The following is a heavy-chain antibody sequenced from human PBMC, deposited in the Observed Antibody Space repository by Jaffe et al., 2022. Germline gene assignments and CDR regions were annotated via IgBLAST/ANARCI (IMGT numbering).Heavy chain of an antibody. CDR2: IRYDGSNK. V-gene: IGHV3-30*02. J-gene: IGHJ4*02. CDR3: AKGLEATVTPGETDD. D-gene: IGHD4-4*01. CDR1: GFIFSSYG. Sequence: QVQVVESGGGVVQPGGSLRLSCAASGFIFSSYGMHWVRQAPGKGLEWVAFIRYDGSNKYYADFVKGRFTISRDNSKNTLYLQMNSLRGEDTAVYYCAKGLEATVTPGETDDWGQGTLVTVSS.